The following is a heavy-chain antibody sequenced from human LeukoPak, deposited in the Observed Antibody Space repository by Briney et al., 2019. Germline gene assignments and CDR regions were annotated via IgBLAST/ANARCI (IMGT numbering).Heavy chain of an antibody. CDR1: GFTFSSYA. CDR2: ISYDGNHK. Sequence: GGSLRLSCAASGFTFSSYAMHWVRQAPGKGLEWVAVISYDGNHKYYGDSVKGRFTISRDNSRNTLYLQMDSLKTEDTAVYYCAKGELHFNACSFDYWGQRTLVTVSS. D-gene: IGHD1-26*01. V-gene: IGHV3-30*04. CDR3: AKGELHFNACSFDY. J-gene: IGHJ4*02.